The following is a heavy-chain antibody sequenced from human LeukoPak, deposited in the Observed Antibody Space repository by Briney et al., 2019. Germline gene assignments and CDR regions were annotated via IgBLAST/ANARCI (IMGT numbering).Heavy chain of an antibody. V-gene: IGHV3-23*01. D-gene: IGHD2/OR15-2a*01. Sequence: PGRSLRLSCAAAGFTFSNYGIHWVRQAPGKGLEWVSGISGSGGSTDYADSVKGRFTISRDNSKNTLYLQMNSLRPEDTAVYYCAKHSTTYYHFDYWGQGTLVTVSS. J-gene: IGHJ4*02. CDR1: GFTFSNYG. CDR2: ISGSGGST. CDR3: AKHSTTYYHFDY.